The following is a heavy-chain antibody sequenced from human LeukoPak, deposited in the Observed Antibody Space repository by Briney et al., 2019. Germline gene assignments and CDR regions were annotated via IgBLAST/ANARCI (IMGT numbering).Heavy chain of an antibody. J-gene: IGHJ4*02. CDR1: GYTFTSYG. D-gene: IGHD1-26*01. CDR3: ARAWESIAGYYFDY. V-gene: IGHV1-46*01. Sequence: ASVKVSCKASGYTFTSYGISWVRQAPGQGLEWMGKINPSFNPGPEITTYAQKFQGRVTMTRDTSTNTVYMELSSLRSEDTTVYYCARAWESIAGYYFDYWGQGTLVTVSS. CDR2: INPSFNPGPEIT.